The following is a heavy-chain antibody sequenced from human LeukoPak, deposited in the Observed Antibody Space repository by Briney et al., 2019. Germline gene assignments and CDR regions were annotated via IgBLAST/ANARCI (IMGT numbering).Heavy chain of an antibody. CDR2: IIPIFGTA. D-gene: IGHD3-22*01. CDR1: GYTFTGYY. CDR3: ASPNYYDSSGSDNHPSGGYYYYMDV. J-gene: IGHJ6*03. V-gene: IGHV1-69*06. Sequence: SVNVSCKASGYTFTGYYMHWVRQAPGQGLEWMGGIIPIFGTANYAQKFQGRVTITADKSTSTAYMELSSLRSEDTAVYYCASPNYYDSSGSDNHPSGGYYYYMDVWGKGTTVTVSS.